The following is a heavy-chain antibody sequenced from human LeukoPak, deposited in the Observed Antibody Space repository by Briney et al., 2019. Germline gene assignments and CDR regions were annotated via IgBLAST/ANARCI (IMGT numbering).Heavy chain of an antibody. CDR3: ARGRDDYGDYEASFYYYYMDV. CDR1: GGSFSGYY. Sequence: ASETLSLTCAVYGGSFSGYYWSWIRQPPGKGLEWIGEINHSGSTNYNPSLKSRVTISVDTSKNQFSLKLSSVTAADTAVYYCARGRDDYGDYEASFYYYYMDVWGKGTTVTVSS. J-gene: IGHJ6*03. V-gene: IGHV4-34*01. CDR2: INHSGST. D-gene: IGHD4-17*01.